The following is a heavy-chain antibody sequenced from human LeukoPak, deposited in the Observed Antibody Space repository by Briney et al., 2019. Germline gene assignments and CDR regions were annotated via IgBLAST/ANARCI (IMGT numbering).Heavy chain of an antibody. CDR1: GFTFSDYY. J-gene: IGHJ4*02. CDR2: ISSSGSTI. CDR3: ARDLCTSCYVADY. D-gene: IGHD2-2*01. V-gene: IGHV3-11*04. Sequence: GGSLRLSCAASGFTFSDYYMSWIRQAPGKGLEWVSYISSSGSTIYYADSVKGRFTISRDNAKNSLYLQMNSLRAEDTAVYYCARDLCTSCYVADYWGQGTLVTVSS.